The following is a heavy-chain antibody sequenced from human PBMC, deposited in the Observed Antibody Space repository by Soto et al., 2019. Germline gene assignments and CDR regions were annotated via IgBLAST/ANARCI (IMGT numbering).Heavy chain of an antibody. CDR1: GFTFSSYG. Sequence: QVQLVESGGGVVQPGRSLRLSCAASGFTFSSYGMHWVRQAPGKGLEWVAVIWYDGSNKYYADSVKGRFTISRDNSKNTLYLQMNSRRAEDTAVYYCARSFRESSGYYRGYYFDYWGQGTLVTVSS. V-gene: IGHV3-33*01. CDR3: ARSFRESSGYYRGYYFDY. D-gene: IGHD3-22*01. CDR2: IWYDGSNK. J-gene: IGHJ4*02.